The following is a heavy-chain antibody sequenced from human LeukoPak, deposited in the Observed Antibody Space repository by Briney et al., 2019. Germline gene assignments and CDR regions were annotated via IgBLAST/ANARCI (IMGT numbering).Heavy chain of an antibody. CDR3: ARRRGYYYFDY. CDR2: IYYSGST. V-gene: IGHV4-39*01. J-gene: IGHJ4*02. D-gene: IGHD3-22*01. CDR1: GGSISSSSYY. Sequence: SETLSLTCTVSGGSISSSSYYLGWIRQPPGKGLEWIGSIYYSGSTYYNPSLKSRVTISVDTSKNQFSLKLSSVTAADTAVYYCARRRGYYYFDYWGQGTLVTVSS.